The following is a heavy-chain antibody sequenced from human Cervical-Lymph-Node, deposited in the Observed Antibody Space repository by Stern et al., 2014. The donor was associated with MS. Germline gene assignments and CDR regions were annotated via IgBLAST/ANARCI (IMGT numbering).Heavy chain of an antibody. Sequence: EQLVQSGAEVKKPGESLKISCKGSGYSNFPSYWIGWVRQLPGKGLECMGIISLDDSDPRNSPSFQGQVTISADKSISTAYLQWSSLKASDTAMYYCAGGPRTAGGWFDPWGQGTLVTVSS. J-gene: IGHJ5*02. CDR3: AGGPRTAGGWFDP. D-gene: IGHD3-16*01. CDR1: GYSNFPSYW. CDR2: ISLDDSDP. V-gene: IGHV5-51*01.